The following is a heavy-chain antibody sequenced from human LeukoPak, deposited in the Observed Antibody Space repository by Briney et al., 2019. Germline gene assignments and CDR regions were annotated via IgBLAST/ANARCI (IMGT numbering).Heavy chain of an antibody. Sequence: ASVNVSFTGSGYGFTICDVNWVRQSTGQGPGMMGWMNPSSCTTGYAQKYQARVTITSNTSISTAYMELSSLRSEATAETDGYWGRYGGYFDYWGQGPLLPVSS. D-gene: IGHD7-27*01. CDR1: GYGFTICD. CDR3: YWGRYGGYFDY. CDR2: MNPSSCTT. J-gene: IGHJ4*02. V-gene: IGHV1-8*03.